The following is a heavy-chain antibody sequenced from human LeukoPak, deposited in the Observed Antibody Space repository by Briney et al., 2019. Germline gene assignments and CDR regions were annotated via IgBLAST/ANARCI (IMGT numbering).Heavy chain of an antibody. V-gene: IGHV3-9*01. Sequence: GGSLRLSCAASGFTFDDYAMHWVRHAPGKGLEWVSGISWNSGSIGYADSVKGRFTISRDNAKNSLYLQMNGLRAEDTAVYYCAKDLYLQYCRGSACYLNYYNMDVWGQGTTVAVSS. CDR2: ISWNSGSI. D-gene: IGHD2-15*01. J-gene: IGHJ6*02. CDR3: AKDLYLQYCRGSACYLNYYNMDV. CDR1: GFTFDDYA.